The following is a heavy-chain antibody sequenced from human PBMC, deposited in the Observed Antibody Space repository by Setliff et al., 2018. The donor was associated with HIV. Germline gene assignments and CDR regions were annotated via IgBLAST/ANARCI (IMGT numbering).Heavy chain of an antibody. CDR2: IRSDETNK. J-gene: IGHJ6*03. V-gene: IGHV3-30*02. D-gene: IGHD5-12*01. Sequence: PGGSLRLSCEASGFIFSTYGMHWVRQAPGKGLEWVAFIRSDETNKYYSDSVKGRFPISRDTSKNTLFLQINSLRPEDTAVYYCARISVASRYNSDMDVWGKGTTVTVSS. CDR1: GFIFSTYG. CDR3: ARISVASRYNSDMDV.